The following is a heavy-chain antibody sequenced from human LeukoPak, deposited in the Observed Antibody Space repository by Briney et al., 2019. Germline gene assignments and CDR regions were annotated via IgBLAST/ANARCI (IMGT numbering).Heavy chain of an antibody. Sequence: GGSLRLSCAASGFTFSNAWMSWVRQAPGKGLEWVGRIKSKTGGGTTDYAAPVKGRFTISRDDSKNTLYLQMNSLKPEDTAVYYCTTDANYYDSSGQGDYWGQGTLVTVSS. CDR2: IKSKTGGGTT. CDR1: GFTFSNAW. CDR3: TTDANYYDSSGQGDY. V-gene: IGHV3-15*01. D-gene: IGHD3-22*01. J-gene: IGHJ4*02.